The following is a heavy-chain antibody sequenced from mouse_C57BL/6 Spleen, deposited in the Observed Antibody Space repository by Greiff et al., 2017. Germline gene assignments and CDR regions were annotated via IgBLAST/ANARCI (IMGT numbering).Heavy chain of an antibody. V-gene: IGHV1-69*01. CDR3: ARTLNNYGRVLDY. J-gene: IGHJ2*01. CDR1: GYTFTSYW. Sequence: QVQLQQPGAELVMPGASVKLSCKASGYTFTSYWMHWVKQRPGQGLEWIGEIDPSDSYTNYNQKFKGKSTLTVDKSSSTAYMQLSSLTSEDSAVYYCARTLNNYGRVLDYWGQGTTLTVSS. D-gene: IGHD5-1-1*01. CDR2: IDPSDSYT.